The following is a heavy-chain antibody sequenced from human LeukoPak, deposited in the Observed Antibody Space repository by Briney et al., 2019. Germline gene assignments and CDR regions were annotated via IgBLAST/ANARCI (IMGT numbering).Heavy chain of an antibody. CDR2: INHSGST. CDR3: ATPDSSGYYYLY. CDR1: GGSFSGHY. J-gene: IGHJ4*02. D-gene: IGHD3-22*01. Sequence: KASETLSLTCGVYGGSFSGHYWSWTCQPPGKGLEWIGDINHSGSTKYNPSLKSRVTISVETSKNQFSLKLTSVTAADTAVYYCATPDSSGYYYLYWGQGTLVTVPS. V-gene: IGHV4-34*01.